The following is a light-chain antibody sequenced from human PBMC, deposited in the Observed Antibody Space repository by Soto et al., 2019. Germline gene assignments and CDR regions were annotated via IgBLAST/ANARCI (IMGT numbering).Light chain of an antibody. V-gene: IGKV1-39*01. Sequence: DIQMTQSPSSLSASVGDRVTITCRASQTISRYLNWYQQKPGKAPKLLIFGAVTLQSGVPSRFSGTGSGTDFALTISSLQGEDFATYYCQQTSSAPLTFGGGTKVDIK. CDR3: QQTSSAPLT. CDR2: GAV. J-gene: IGKJ4*01. CDR1: QTISRY.